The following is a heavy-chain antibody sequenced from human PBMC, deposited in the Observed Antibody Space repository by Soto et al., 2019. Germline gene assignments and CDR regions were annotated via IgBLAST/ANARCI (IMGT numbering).Heavy chain of an antibody. CDR3: ARGGGSPYHDHEFDY. D-gene: IGHD2-2*01. CDR1: GVSTSNHY. CDR2: IYYRGTT. J-gene: IGHJ4*02. Sequence: QVQLQELGPGLVKPSETLSLTCSVSGVSTSNHYWTWIRKPPGQGPEWIGCIYYRGTTNYNASFNSRVTISVDTSKNQFSLKLTSVTTADTAVYYCARGGGSPYHDHEFDYWGQGILVTVSS. V-gene: IGHV4-59*11.